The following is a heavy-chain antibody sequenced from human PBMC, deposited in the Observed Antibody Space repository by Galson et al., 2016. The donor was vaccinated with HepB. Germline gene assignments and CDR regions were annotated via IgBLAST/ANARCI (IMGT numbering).Heavy chain of an antibody. CDR2: VYWDDDK. V-gene: IGHV2-5*02. CDR1: GFSLATYGATGVS. Sequence: PALVKPTQTLTLTCTFSGFSLATYGATGVSVGWIRQPSGKALEWLALVYWDDDKRYRPSLRTRLTITRDTSKKQVVLIMTNVDPVDTATYYCAHQSTTGTTGFDYWGQGTLVTVSA. CDR3: AHQSTTGTTGFDY. J-gene: IGHJ4*02. D-gene: IGHD1-1*01.